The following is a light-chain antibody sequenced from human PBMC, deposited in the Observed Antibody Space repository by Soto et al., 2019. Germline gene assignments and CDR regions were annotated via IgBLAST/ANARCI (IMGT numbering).Light chain of an antibody. CDR1: QSLLYNNTFNY. J-gene: IGKJ5*01. Sequence: EIVMTQSPLTLPVTPAEPASTPPRSSQSLLYNNTFNYLDWYMQKPGQSPHLLIYLGSNRASGVPDRFSASGSGTDFSLKIRRVEAEDVGTYDCMQALQSLTFGQGTRLEIK. V-gene: IGKV2-28*01. CDR3: MQALQSLT. CDR2: LGS.